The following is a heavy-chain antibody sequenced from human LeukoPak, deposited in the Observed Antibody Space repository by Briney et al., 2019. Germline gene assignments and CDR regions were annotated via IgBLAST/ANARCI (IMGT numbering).Heavy chain of an antibody. CDR1: GFTFSDYY. Sequence: GGSLRLSCAASGFTFSDYYMAWIRQAPGKGLECISYLSRRGGTIYYADYVKGRFTVSWDNAKNSFYLQMNSLRAEDTAVFYCARSVSFSGSGFYYTLEYMDVWGKGTTVTISS. CDR3: ARSVSFSGSGFYYTLEYMDV. V-gene: IGHV3-11*04. J-gene: IGHJ6*03. D-gene: IGHD3-10*01. CDR2: LSRRGGTI.